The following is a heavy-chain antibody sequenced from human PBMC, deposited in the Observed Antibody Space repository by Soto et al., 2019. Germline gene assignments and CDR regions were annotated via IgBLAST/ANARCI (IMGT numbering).Heavy chain of an antibody. CDR3: ARAAVAPTVIYYYIDV. V-gene: IGHV1-69*02. D-gene: IGHD4-17*01. J-gene: IGHJ6*03. Sequence: QVQLVQSGAEVKKPGSSVKVSCKASGGTFSSYTISWVRQAPGQGLEWMGRIIPILGIANYAQKFQGRVTITADKSTSTAYMELSSLRSEDTAVYYCARAAVAPTVIYYYIDVWGKGTTVTVSS. CDR2: IIPILGIA. CDR1: GGTFSSYT.